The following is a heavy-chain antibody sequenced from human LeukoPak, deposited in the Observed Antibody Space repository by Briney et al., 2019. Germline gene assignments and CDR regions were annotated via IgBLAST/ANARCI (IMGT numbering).Heavy chain of an antibody. V-gene: IGHV4-4*07. Sequence: PWETLSLTCTVSGGSISSYYWSWIRQPAGKGLGWIGRFDSGGSTDYKPSLKSRVTMSVDTSKNQFSLKLSSLTAADTAVYYCARVYSGYDLPGSLANYYFDYWGQGTLVTVSS. CDR3: ARVYSGYDLPGSLANYYFDY. CDR1: GGSISSYY. CDR2: FDSGGST. D-gene: IGHD5-12*01. J-gene: IGHJ4*02.